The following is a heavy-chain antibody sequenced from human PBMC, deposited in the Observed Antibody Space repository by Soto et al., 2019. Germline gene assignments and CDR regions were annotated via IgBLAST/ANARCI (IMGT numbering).Heavy chain of an antibody. D-gene: IGHD2-15*01. CDR3: TRVISGSSGLFDY. V-gene: IGHV3-74*01. J-gene: IGHJ4*02. CDR2: XSXXGXTX. CDR1: GYTLSSSW. Sequence: PGGSTRLSSAGSGYTLSSSWMHWVRQAPGQGLVXVSXXSXXGXTXXXAXXVKGRFTISRDNAKNTLYRQMDSLRAEDTALYYCTRVISGSSGLFDYWGQGALVTASS.